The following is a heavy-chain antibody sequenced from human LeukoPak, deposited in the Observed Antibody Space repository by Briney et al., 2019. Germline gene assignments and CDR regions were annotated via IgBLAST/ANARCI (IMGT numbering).Heavy chain of an antibody. CDR3: ARRPGEYGGNDFDY. V-gene: IGHV3-33*01. Sequence: GRSLRLSCAASGFTFDTYAMHWVRQAPGEGLEWVAIIWYDGSKKEYADSVKGRFSVSRDNSKNTLDMQMNSLRAEDTAVYYCARRPGEYGGNDFDYWGQGTLVTVSS. CDR2: IWYDGSKK. J-gene: IGHJ4*02. D-gene: IGHD4/OR15-4a*01. CDR1: GFTFDTYA.